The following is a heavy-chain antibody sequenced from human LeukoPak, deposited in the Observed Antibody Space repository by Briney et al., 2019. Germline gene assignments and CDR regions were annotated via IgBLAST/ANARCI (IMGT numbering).Heavy chain of an antibody. V-gene: IGHV4-59*01. D-gene: IGHD3-3*01. CDR2: IYYSGNT. J-gene: IGHJ4*02. CDR1: SGSITNYY. Sequence: SETLSLTCTVSSGSITNYYWSWIRQPPGKGLEWIGFIYYSGNTNYDPSLKSRVTISVDTSKNQFSLKLSSVTAAGTAVYYCARGIKYDFWSGYHYYFDYWGQGTLVTVSS. CDR3: ARGIKYDFWSGYHYYFDY.